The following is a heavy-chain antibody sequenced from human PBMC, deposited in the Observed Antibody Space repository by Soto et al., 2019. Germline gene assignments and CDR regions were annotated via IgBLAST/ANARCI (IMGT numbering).Heavy chain of an antibody. CDR1: GFSLRSTGVA. Sequence: QITLRESGPTLVTPTQTLTLTCTFSGFSLRSTGVAVGWVRQPPGKALEWLALIHWDDDKRYYPSLKSRVTXAXDXXKNQVVLTMTNMDPADTATYYCAHGSFCRGAHFDYWGQGLLVAVSS. V-gene: IGHV2-5*02. CDR2: IHWDDDK. D-gene: IGHD3-10*01. CDR3: AHGSFCRGAHFDY. J-gene: IGHJ4*02.